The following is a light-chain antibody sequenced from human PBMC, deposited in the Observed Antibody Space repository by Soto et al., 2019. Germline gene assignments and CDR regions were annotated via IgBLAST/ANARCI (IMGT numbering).Light chain of an antibody. CDR3: CSYAGSYTYV. V-gene: IGLV2-11*01. J-gene: IGLJ1*01. CDR2: DVS. CDR1: SSDVGDYNF. Sequence: QSALTQPHSVSGSPGQSVTISCTGSSSDVGDYNFVSWYQQHPGKPPKLVIYDVSKRPSGVPDRFSGSKSGNTASLTISGLQADDEADYYCCSYAGSYTYVFGIGTKVTVL.